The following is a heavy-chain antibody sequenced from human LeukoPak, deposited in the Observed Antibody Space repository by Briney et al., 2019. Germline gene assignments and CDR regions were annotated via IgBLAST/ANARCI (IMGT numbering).Heavy chain of an antibody. V-gene: IGHV3-53*01. CDR1: GFTVSSSY. CDR3: ARPLRINCGMDV. D-gene: IGHD3-3*01. CDR2: IYYDGST. Sequence: GGSLRLSCAASGFTVSSSYMSWVRQTPGKGLEWVSIIYYDGSTYCADSVKGRFTISRDNSKNTMYLQMNSLRAEDTAVYYCARPLRINCGMDVWGQGTTVTVSS. J-gene: IGHJ6*02.